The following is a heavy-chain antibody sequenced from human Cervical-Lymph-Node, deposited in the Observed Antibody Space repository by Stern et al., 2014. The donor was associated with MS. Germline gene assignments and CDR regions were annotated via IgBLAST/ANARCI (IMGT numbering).Heavy chain of an antibody. D-gene: IGHD6-13*01. CDR3: ARGKSSSWYTFFDH. Sequence: VQLEESGAGVKKPGASVKVSCKASGYGFTNYDVNWGRQATGQGFEWMGWINPNSGKTGYAQKFQGRVTMTRNTSTDTVYMELSTLRSDDTAVYYCARGKSSSWYTFFDHWGQGALVTVSS. J-gene: IGHJ4*02. CDR1: GYGFTNYD. CDR2: INPNSGKT. V-gene: IGHV1-8*01.